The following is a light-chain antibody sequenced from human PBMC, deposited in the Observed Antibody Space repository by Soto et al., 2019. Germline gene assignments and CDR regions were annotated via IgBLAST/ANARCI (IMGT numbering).Light chain of an antibody. CDR1: SGDVGAYNY. V-gene: IGLV2-8*01. Sequence: QSALTQPPSASGSPVQSVTISCTGTSGDVGAYNYVSWYQQHPGKAPKLMIYEVIKRPSGVPDRFSGSKSGNTASLTVSGLQADDEADYYCSSYAGTNNLVFGGGTKLTVL. CDR2: EVI. CDR3: SSYAGTNNLV. J-gene: IGLJ2*01.